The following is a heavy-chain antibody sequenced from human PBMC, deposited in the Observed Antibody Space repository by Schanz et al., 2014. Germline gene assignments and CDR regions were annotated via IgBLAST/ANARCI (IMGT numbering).Heavy chain of an antibody. J-gene: IGHJ4*02. V-gene: IGHV1-69*04. CDR2: IIPSLGLA. Sequence: QILLVQPGPEVKKPGASVTVSCKASGYTFINSDINWVRQAAGQGLEWMGRIIPSLGLAKYEQKFQDKVTITADTSTTTAYMELSGLRSEDTAVYYCARDRLECGAECYSVEVFEIWGQGTLVIVSS. CDR1: GYTFINSD. CDR3: ARDRLECGAECYSVEVFEI. D-gene: IGHD2-21*01.